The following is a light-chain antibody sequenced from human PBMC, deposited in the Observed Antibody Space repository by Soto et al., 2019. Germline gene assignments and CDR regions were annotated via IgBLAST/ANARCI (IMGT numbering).Light chain of an antibody. CDR1: QSGASNY. Sequence: EIVLTQSPGTLSLSAGERATLSCRASQSGASNYLAWYELKPGESPRLLIYGASSRATDIPDRFSGSGSGTDFTLTISSLEPEDFAVYYCQQYGISPPYTFGQGTKLEI. J-gene: IGKJ2*01. CDR2: GAS. CDR3: QQYGISPPYT. V-gene: IGKV3-20*01.